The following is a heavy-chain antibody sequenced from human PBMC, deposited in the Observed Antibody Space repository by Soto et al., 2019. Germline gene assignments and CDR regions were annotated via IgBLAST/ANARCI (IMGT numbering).Heavy chain of an antibody. CDR3: ARNARDILTGYCNVPYFDY. CDR2: IYYSGST. J-gene: IGHJ4*02. D-gene: IGHD3-9*01. Sequence: KPSETLSLTCTVSGGSISSGGYYWSWIRQHPGKGLEWIGYIYYSGSTYYNPSLKSRVTISVDTSKNQFSLKLSSVTAADTAVYYCARNARDILTGYCNVPYFDYWGQGTLVTVSS. CDR1: GGSISSGGYY. V-gene: IGHV4-31*03.